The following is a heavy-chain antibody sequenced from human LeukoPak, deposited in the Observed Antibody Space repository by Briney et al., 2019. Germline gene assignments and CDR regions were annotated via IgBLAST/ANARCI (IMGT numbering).Heavy chain of an antibody. CDR1: GYTFIGYY. D-gene: IGHD3-22*01. J-gene: IGHJ4*02. CDR3: ASDYDSSGYQPPDY. V-gene: IGHV1-2*02. CDR2: INPSSGGT. Sequence: ASVKVSCKASGYTFIGYYMHWVRQAPGQGLEWMGWINPSSGGTNYAQKFQGRVTMTRDTSISTAYMELSRLISDDTAVYYCASDYDSSGYQPPDYWGQGTLVTVSS.